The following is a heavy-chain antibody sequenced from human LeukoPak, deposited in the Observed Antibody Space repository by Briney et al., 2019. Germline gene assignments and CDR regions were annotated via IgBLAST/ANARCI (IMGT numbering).Heavy chain of an antibody. CDR2: ISSSSSYI. J-gene: IGHJ4*02. V-gene: IGHV3-21*01. CDR1: GFTISSYS. Sequence: GGSLRLSCAASGFTISSYSMNWVRQAPGKGLEWVSSISSSSSYIYYADSVKGRFTISRDNAKNSLYLQMNSLRAEDTAVYYCARDTWDCSSTSCYVDYWGQGTLVTVSS. D-gene: IGHD2-2*01. CDR3: ARDTWDCSSTSCYVDY.